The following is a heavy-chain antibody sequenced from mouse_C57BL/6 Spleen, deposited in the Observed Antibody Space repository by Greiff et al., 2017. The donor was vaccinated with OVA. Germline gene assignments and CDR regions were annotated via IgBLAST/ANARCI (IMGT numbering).Heavy chain of an antibody. D-gene: IGHD1-1*01. V-gene: IGHV1-61*01. Sequence: QVQLQQPGAELVRPGSSVKLSCKASGYTFTSYWMDWVKQRPGQGLEWIGNIYPSDSETHYNQKFKDKATLTVDKSSSTAYMPLRSLTSEDSAVYYCARLLTTVVEGYWGQGTTLTVSS. CDR3: ARLLTTVVEGY. CDR1: GYTFTSYW. J-gene: IGHJ2*01. CDR2: IYPSDSET.